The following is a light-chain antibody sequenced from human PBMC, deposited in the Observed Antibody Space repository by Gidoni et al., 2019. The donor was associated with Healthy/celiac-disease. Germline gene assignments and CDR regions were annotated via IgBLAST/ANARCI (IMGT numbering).Light chain of an antibody. CDR1: QSLLHNNGYNY. CDR3: MQALLTPRT. Sequence: DIVMTQSPLSLPVTPGEPASISCRSSQSLLHNNGYNYLDWYLQKPGQSPQLLIYLGSNRASGVPDRFSGSGSGTDFMLKISRVEAEDVGVYYCMQALLTPRTFGQGTKVEIE. CDR2: LGS. J-gene: IGKJ1*01. V-gene: IGKV2-28*01.